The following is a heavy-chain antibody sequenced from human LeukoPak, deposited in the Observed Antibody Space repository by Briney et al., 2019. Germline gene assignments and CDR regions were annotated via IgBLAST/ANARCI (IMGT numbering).Heavy chain of an antibody. CDR1: GGSISSSNW. V-gene: IGHV4-4*02. J-gene: IGHJ6*04. Sequence: PSETLSHTCAVSGGSISSSNWWSWVRQPPRKGLEWIGETYHSGSTNYNPSLKSRVTISVDKSKNQFSLKLSSVTAADTAVYYCARDYYGSGSYYGMDVWGKGTTVTVSS. D-gene: IGHD3-10*01. CDR3: ARDYYGSGSYYGMDV. CDR2: TYHSGST.